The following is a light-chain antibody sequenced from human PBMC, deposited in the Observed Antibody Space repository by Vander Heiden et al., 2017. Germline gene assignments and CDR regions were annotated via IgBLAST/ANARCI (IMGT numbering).Light chain of an antibody. CDR1: QSVSSSY. J-gene: IGKJ3*01. Sequence: IVLTQSPGTLSLSPGEKATLSCRISQSVSSSYLAWYQQKPGQAPRLLIYGASSRATGIPDRFSGSGFGTDFTLTISRLEPEDFAVYYCQQYGNSPPTFGPGTKVDSK. CDR2: GAS. CDR3: QQYGNSPPT. V-gene: IGKV3-20*01.